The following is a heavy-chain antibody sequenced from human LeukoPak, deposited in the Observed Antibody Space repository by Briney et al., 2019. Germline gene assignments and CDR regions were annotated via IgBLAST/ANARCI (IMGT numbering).Heavy chain of an antibody. CDR2: ISAYNGNT. J-gene: IGHJ4*02. CDR1: GYTFTSFG. Sequence: GASVTVSCKASGYTFTSFGISWVRQAPGQGLEWMGWISAYNGNTKSAQKFQGRVTMTTDTSTSTAYMEVRSLRSDDTAVFYCVRDLGVDTSMIFFDYWGQGTLVTVSS. D-gene: IGHD5-18*01. V-gene: IGHV1-18*01. CDR3: VRDLGVDTSMIFFDY.